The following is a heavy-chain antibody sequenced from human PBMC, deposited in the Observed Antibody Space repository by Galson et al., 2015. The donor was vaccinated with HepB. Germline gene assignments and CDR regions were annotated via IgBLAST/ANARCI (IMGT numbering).Heavy chain of an antibody. V-gene: IGHV3-74*01. CDR3: ARGLIGSEDY. CDR2: VNSDGSGT. Sequence: SLRLSCAASGFTFSNYWMHWVRQAQGKGLAWVSRVNSDGSGTNSAASVKGRFTISRDHAKNTLYLQMNSRRAEDTAVYYCARGLIGSEDYWGQGTLITVSS. CDR1: GFTFSNYW. D-gene: IGHD1-14*01. J-gene: IGHJ4*02.